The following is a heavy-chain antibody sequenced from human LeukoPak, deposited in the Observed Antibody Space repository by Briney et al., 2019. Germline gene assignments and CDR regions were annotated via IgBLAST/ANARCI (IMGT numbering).Heavy chain of an antibody. CDR3: ARGRARSGYDNWFDP. D-gene: IGHD5-12*01. Sequence: ASVKVSCKASGYTFTDYYMHWVRQAPGQGLEWMGWINPNSGGTNYAQKFQGRVTMTRDTSISTAYMEMSRLRSDDTAMYYCARGRARSGYDNWFDPWGQGTLVTVSS. CDR2: INPNSGGT. CDR1: GYTFTDYY. V-gene: IGHV1-2*02. J-gene: IGHJ5*02.